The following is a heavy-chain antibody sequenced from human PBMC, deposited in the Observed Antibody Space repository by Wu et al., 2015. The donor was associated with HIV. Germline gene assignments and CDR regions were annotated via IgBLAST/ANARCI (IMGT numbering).Heavy chain of an antibody. CDR2: IIPIFGTA. CDR1: GGTFSSYA. Sequence: QVQLVQSGAEVKKPGSSVKVSCKASGGTFSSYAISWVRQAPGQGLEWMGRIIPIFGTANYAQKFQGRVTITADESTSTAYMELSSLRSEDTAVYYCARVPLDDCSSTSCYGFYYYGMDVWGQGTTVTVSS. V-gene: IGHV1-69*13. CDR3: ARVPLDDCSSTSCYGFYYYGMDV. D-gene: IGHD2-2*01. J-gene: IGHJ6*02.